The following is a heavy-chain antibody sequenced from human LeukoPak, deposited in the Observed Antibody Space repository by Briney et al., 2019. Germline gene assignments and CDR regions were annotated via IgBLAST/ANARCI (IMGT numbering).Heavy chain of an antibody. CDR1: GYTFTSYG. CDR2: ISAYNGNT. Sequence: ASVKVSCKASGYTFTSYGISWVRQAPGQGLEWMGWISAYNGNTNYAQKLQGRVTMTTDTSTSTACMELRSLRSDDTAVYYCARAAAGLGAFDIWGQGTMVTVSS. V-gene: IGHV1-18*01. J-gene: IGHJ3*02. D-gene: IGHD6-19*01. CDR3: ARAAAGLGAFDI.